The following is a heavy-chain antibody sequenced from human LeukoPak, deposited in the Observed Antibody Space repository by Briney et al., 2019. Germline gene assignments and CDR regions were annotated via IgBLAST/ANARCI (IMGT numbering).Heavy chain of an antibody. Sequence: GGSLRLSCAASGFTVSSNYMSWVRQAPGKGLEWVSVIYSGGGTYYADSVKGRFTISRDNSKNTLYLQMNSLRAEDTAVYYCARDRIVVVPAAPGYYYYGMDVWGQGTTVTVSS. J-gene: IGHJ6*02. V-gene: IGHV3-66*01. CDR1: GFTVSSNY. CDR2: IYSGGGT. D-gene: IGHD2-2*01. CDR3: ARDRIVVVPAAPGYYYYGMDV.